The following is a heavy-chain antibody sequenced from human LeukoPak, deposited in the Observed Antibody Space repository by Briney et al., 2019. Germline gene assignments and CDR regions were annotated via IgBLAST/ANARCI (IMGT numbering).Heavy chain of an antibody. Sequence: HPGGSLRLSCAASGFTFSSYEMNWVRQAPGKGLEWVSYITTGGRTIYYADSVKGRFTISRDNAKNSLYLQMNSLRAEDTAVYYCARGEDYGTNSFDYWGQGTLVTVSS. CDR1: GFTFSSYE. J-gene: IGHJ4*02. CDR3: ARGEDYGTNSFDY. CDR2: ITTGGRTI. D-gene: IGHD4-17*01. V-gene: IGHV3-48*03.